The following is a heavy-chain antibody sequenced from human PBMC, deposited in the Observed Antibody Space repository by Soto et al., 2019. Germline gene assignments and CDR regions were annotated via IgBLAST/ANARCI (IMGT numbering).Heavy chain of an antibody. J-gene: IGHJ4*02. CDR2: ISGSGGST. CDR3: AKDHAYGSGSYYFDY. D-gene: IGHD3-10*01. CDR1: GFTFSSYA. Sequence: EVQLLESGGGLVQPGGSLRLSCAAFGFTFSSYAMSWVRQAPGKGLEWVSAISGSGGSTYYADSVKGRFTISRDNSMNTLYLQMNSLRAEDTAVYYCAKDHAYGSGSYYFDYWGQGTLVTVSS. V-gene: IGHV3-23*01.